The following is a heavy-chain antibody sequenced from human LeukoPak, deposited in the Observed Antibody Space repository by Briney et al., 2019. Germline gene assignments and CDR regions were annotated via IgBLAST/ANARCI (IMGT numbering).Heavy chain of an antibody. CDR1: GFLFSSYW. D-gene: IGHD6-19*01. CDR3: ARILDSAWGELGY. CDR2: IGPDGSDK. V-gene: IGHV3-7*01. Sequence: GGSLRLSCTTSGFLFSSYWMSWVRQAPGKGLEWVANIGPDGSDKQYVDSMKSRFTISRDNSKNTLYLQMNSLRAEDTAVYYCARILDSAWGELGYWGQGTLVTVSS. J-gene: IGHJ4*02.